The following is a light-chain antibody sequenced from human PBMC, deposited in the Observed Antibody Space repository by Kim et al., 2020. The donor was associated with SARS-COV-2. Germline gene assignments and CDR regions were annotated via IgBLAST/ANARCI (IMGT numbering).Light chain of an antibody. CDR3: AAWDDNLSGYV. Sequence: GEMRTISCSGNSPNTGRNYVDGYPQRPGTAPNLLVYRHNHRPSGVPDRFSGSTSGNSASRAISGLRSEDEADYYCAAWDDNLSGYVFGIWTKVTVL. CDR2: RHN. CDR1: SPNTGRNY. J-gene: IGLJ1*01. V-gene: IGLV1-47*01.